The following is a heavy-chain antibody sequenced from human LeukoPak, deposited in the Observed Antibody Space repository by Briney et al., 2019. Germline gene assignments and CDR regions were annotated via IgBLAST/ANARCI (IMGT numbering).Heavy chain of an antibody. CDR1: GFTFSSYG. CDR3: ARDFSLQLFDY. J-gene: IGHJ4*02. CDR2: IWSDGSYK. V-gene: IGHV3-33*01. Sequence: GGSLRLSCAASGFTFSSYGFHWVRQAPGKGLEWVAVIWSDGSYKYYADSVKGRFAISRDDSKNTLYLQMNSLRAEDTAVYYCARDFSLQLFDYWGQGTLVTVFS. D-gene: IGHD5-24*01.